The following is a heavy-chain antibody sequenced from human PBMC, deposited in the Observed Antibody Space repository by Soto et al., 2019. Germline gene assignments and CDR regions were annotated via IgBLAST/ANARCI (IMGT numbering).Heavy chain of an antibody. J-gene: IGHJ4*02. CDR2: ISGSGGST. Sequence: VQLLESGGGLVQPGGSLRLSCAASGFTFSSYAMSWVRQAPGKGLEWVSAISGSGGSTYYADSVKGRFTISRDNSKNTLYLQMNSLRAEDTAVYYCANGDGWYGYYFDYWGQGTLVTVSS. CDR3: ANGDGWYGYYFDY. V-gene: IGHV3-23*01. D-gene: IGHD6-19*01. CDR1: GFTFSSYA.